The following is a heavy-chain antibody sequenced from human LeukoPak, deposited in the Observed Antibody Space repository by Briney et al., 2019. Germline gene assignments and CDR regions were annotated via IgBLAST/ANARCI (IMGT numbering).Heavy chain of an antibody. CDR1: GGPFSGYY. V-gene: IGHV4-34*01. CDR3: ARGRLPPLAAMVRGVILGY. Sequence: SETLSLTCAVYGGPFSGYYWSWIRQPPGKGLEWIGEINHSGSTNYNPSLKSRVTISVDTSKNQFSLKLSSVTAADTAVYYCARGRLPPLAAMVRGVILGYWGQGTLVTVSS. J-gene: IGHJ4*02. D-gene: IGHD3-10*01. CDR2: INHSGST.